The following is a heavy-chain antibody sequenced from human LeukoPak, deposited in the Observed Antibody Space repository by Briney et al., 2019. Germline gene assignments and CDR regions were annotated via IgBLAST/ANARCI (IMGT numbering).Heavy chain of an antibody. Sequence: GKSLRLSCAASGFTFSSYAMHWVRQAPGKGLEWVAVISYDGSNKYYADSVKGRFTISRDNSKNTLYLQMNSLRAEDTAVYYCARDQYRVVPVYYYYMDVWGKGTTVTVSS. D-gene: IGHD2-2*01. V-gene: IGHV3-30-3*01. CDR2: ISYDGSNK. CDR1: GFTFSSYA. J-gene: IGHJ6*03. CDR3: ARDQYRVVPVYYYYMDV.